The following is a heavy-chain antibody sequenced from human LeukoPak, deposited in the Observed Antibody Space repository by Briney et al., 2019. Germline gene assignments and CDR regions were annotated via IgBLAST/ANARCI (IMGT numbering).Heavy chain of an antibody. D-gene: IGHD3-16*01. CDR2: MNSDGRTT. CDR3: ARDGGGWPGYFDL. CDR1: GFSLSGYW. V-gene: IGHV3-74*01. Sequence: PGGSLRLSCTASGFSLSGYWMHWVRQVPGQGLVWLSRMNSDGRTTNYADSVKGRFIISRDNAKNTLYLQTNSLRAEDTAVYYCARDGGGWPGYFDLWGRGTLVTVSS. J-gene: IGHJ2*01.